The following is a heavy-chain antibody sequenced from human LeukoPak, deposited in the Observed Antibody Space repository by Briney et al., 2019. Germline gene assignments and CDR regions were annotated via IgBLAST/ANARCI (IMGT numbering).Heavy chain of an antibody. D-gene: IGHD1-1*01. J-gene: IGHJ4*02. CDR1: GYRFHTSW. Sequence: SGESLKISCKGSGYRFHTSWIGWVRQMPGKGLEWMAIIYPDDSTTRYSPSFRGQVTISADKSISTVYHQWNSLKASDTAMYYCARLTSAFGTLDYWGQGTLVTVSS. V-gene: IGHV5-51*01. CDR3: ARLTSAFGTLDY. CDR2: IYPDDSTT.